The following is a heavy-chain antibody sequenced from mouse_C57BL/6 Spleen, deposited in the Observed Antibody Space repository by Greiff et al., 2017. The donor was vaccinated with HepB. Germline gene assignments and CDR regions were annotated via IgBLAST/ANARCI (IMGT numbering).Heavy chain of an antibody. CDR1: GFNIKDDY. V-gene: IGHV14-4*01. J-gene: IGHJ3*01. CDR3: TQGSKGFAY. Sequence: VQLQQSGAELVRPGASVKLSCTASGFNIKDDYMHWVKQRPEQGLEWIGWIDPENGDTEYASKFQGKATIPADTSSNTAYLQLSSLTSEDTAVYYCTQGSKGFAYWGQGTLVTVSA. CDR2: IDPENGDT.